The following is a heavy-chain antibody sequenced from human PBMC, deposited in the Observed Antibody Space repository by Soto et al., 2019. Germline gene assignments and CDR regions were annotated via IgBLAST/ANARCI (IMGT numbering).Heavy chain of an antibody. Sequence: QVHLVESGGGVVQPGRSLRLSCAASGFTFSTYAMHWVRQAPGKGLEWVAVISYDGSSKYYADSVKGRFTISRDNSKNILYLQMNSLGAADTAVFYCVRVQSKGSYTNYRCDHYYGMDVWGHWTTVPVSS. CDR1: GFTFSTYA. J-gene: IGHJ6*02. V-gene: IGHV3-30*04. CDR3: VRVQSKGSYTNYRCDHYYGMDV. D-gene: IGHD4-4*01. CDR2: ISYDGSSK.